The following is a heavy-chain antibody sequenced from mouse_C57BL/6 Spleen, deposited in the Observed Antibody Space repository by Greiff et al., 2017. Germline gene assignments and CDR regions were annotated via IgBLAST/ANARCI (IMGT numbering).Heavy chain of an antibody. Sequence: QVQLKESGPELVKPGASVKISCKASGYAFSSSWMNWVKQRPGKGLEWIGRIYPGDGDTNYNGKFKGKATLTADKSSSTAYMQLSSLTSEDSAVYFWARGGYDGSSWGYFDYWGQGTTLTVSS. V-gene: IGHV1-82*01. CDR3: ARGGYDGSSWGYFDY. CDR1: GYAFSSSW. CDR2: IYPGDGDT. D-gene: IGHD1-1*01. J-gene: IGHJ2*01.